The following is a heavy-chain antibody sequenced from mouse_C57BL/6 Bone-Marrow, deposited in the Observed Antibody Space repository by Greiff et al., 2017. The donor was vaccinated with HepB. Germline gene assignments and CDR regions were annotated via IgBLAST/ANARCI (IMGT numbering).Heavy chain of an antibody. V-gene: IGHV1-53*01. D-gene: IGHD2-4*01. Sequence: QVQLQQPGPELVKPGASVKLSCKASGYTFTSYWMHWVKQRPGQGLEWIGNINPSNGGTNYNEKFKSKATLTVDKSSSTAYMQLSSLTSEDSAVYYCARLIYDYDPVYFDYWGQGTTLTVSS. J-gene: IGHJ2*01. CDR3: ARLIYDYDPVYFDY. CDR1: GYTFTSYW. CDR2: INPSNGGT.